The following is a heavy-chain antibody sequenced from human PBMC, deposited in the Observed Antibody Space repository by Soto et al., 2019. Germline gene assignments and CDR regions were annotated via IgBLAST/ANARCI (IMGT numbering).Heavy chain of an antibody. J-gene: IGHJ4*02. CDR2: ISYDGSNK. D-gene: IGHD3-10*01. CDR3: AKDLRYYGSGMIY. V-gene: IGHV3-30*18. Sequence: QVQLVESGGGVVQPGRSLRLSCAASGFTFSSYGMHWVRQAPGKGLEWVAVISYDGSNKYYADSVKGRFTISRDNSKNTLYLQMNSLRAEDTAVYYCAKDLRYYGSGMIYWGQGTLVTVSS. CDR1: GFTFSSYG.